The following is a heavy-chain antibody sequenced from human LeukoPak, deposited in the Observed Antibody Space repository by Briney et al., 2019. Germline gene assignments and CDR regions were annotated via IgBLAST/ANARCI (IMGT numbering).Heavy chain of an antibody. J-gene: IGHJ4*02. D-gene: IGHD3-9*01. CDR3: ARSFYDILIGYYQYFDY. CDR2: IYRDGSS. V-gene: IGHV3-66*01. Sequence: PGGSLRLSCAASGFTFSSIAMTWVRQAPGKGLEWVSVIYRDGSSYYAESVKGRFTISRDNSKNTLYIQMNSLRAEDTAVYYCARSFYDILIGYYQYFDYWGQGTLVTVSS. CDR1: GFTFSSIA.